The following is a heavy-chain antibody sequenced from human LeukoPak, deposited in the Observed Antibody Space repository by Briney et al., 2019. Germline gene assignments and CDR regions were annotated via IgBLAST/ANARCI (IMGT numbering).Heavy chain of an antibody. CDR3: ARGPGITTFGVVIIESRGPNWFGP. CDR1: GGTFSSYT. V-gene: IGHV1-69*02. D-gene: IGHD3-3*01. CDR2: IIPILGIA. Sequence: ASVKVSCKASGGTFSSYTISWVRQAPGQGLEWMGRIIPILGIANYAQKFQGRVTITADKSTSTAYMELSSLRSEDTAVYYCARGPGITTFGVVIIESRGPNWFGPWGQGTLVTVSS. J-gene: IGHJ5*02.